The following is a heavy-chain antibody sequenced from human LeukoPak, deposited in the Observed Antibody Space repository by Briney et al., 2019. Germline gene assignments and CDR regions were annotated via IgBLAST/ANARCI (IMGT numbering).Heavy chain of an antibody. Sequence: GGSLRLSCAASGFTFDDYGMSWVRQAPGKGLEWVSGINWNGGSTGYADSVKGRFTISRDNAKNSLYQQMNSLRAEDTALYHCARASGKGLDYYYYGMDVWGQGTTVTVSS. CDR2: INWNGGST. J-gene: IGHJ6*02. CDR1: GFTFDDYG. D-gene: IGHD3-10*01. V-gene: IGHV3-20*01. CDR3: ARASGKGLDYYYYGMDV.